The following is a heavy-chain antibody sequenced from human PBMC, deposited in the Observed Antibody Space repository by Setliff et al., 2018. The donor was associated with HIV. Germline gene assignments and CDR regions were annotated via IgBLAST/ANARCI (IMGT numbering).Heavy chain of an antibody. CDR1: GGSISSSSYF. J-gene: IGHJ5*02. Sequence: SETLSLTCTVSGGSISSSSYFWGWIRQPPGKGLEWIGSMHYSGTTYYNLSLKSRVTTSVDTSKNQFSLKLRSVTAADTAVYYCARDMTYFYDTSGSLGWFDPWGQGTLVPSPQ. CDR3: ARDMTYFYDTSGSLGWFDP. CDR2: MHYSGTT. V-gene: IGHV4-39*07. D-gene: IGHD3-22*01.